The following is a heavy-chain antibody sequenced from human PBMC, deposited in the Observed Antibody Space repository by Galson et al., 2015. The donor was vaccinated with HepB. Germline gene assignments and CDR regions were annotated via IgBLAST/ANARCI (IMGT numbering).Heavy chain of an antibody. CDR1: GFTFSSYS. CDR3: ARDHQYYYDSSGPYNWFDP. J-gene: IGHJ5*02. V-gene: IGHV3-21*01. CDR2: ISSSSSYI. Sequence: SLRLSCAASGFTFSSYSMNWVRQAPGKGLEWVSSISSSSSYIYYADSVKGRFTISRDNAKNSLYLQMNSLRAEDTAVYYCARDHQYYYDSSGPYNWFDPWGQGTLVTVSS. D-gene: IGHD3-22*01.